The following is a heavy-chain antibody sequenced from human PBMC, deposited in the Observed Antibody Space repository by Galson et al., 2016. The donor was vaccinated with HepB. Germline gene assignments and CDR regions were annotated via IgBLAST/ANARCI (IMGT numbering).Heavy chain of an antibody. CDR1: GYTFTGYY. CDR2: INPNNGGT. CDR3: ARDRAGAAAMDV. Sequence: SVKVSCKASGYTFTGYYMHWVRQAPGQGLEWMGWINPNNGGTNYAQKFQGRVTMTRDTSINTAYMELSRLRSDDPAVYYCARDRAGAAAMDVWGKGTTVTVSS. J-gene: IGHJ6*04. D-gene: IGHD6-13*01. V-gene: IGHV1-2*02.